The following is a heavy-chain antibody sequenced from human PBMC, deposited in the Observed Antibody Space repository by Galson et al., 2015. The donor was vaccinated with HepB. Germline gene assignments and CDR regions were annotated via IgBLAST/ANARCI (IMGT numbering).Heavy chain of an antibody. CDR1: GFTFRSYA. Sequence: SLRLSCAASGFTFRSYAMSWVRQTPRKGLEWVSGISAGGGRTYYADAVKGRFTISREDSKNTLYLQMNGLRVEDTAIYYCAKAPVGYYYDSRGFYTYFFDYWGQGTLVTVSS. J-gene: IGHJ4*02. V-gene: IGHV3-23*01. CDR3: AKAPVGYYYDSRGFYTYFFDY. CDR2: ISAGGGRT. D-gene: IGHD3-22*01.